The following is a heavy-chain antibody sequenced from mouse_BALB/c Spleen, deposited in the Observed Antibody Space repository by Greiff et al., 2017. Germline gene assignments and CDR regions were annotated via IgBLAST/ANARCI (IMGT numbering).Heavy chain of an antibody. V-gene: IGHV1-63*02. CDR2: IYPGGGYT. J-gene: IGHJ4*01. D-gene: IGHD2-3*01. CDR1: GYTFTNYW. CDR3: ARDGPPMDY. Sequence: QVQLQQSGAELVRPGTSVKISCKASGYTFTNYWLGWVKQRPGNGLEWIGDIYPGGGYTNYNEKFKGKATLTADTSSSTAYMQLSSLTSEDSAVYFCARDGPPMDYWGQGTSVTVSS.